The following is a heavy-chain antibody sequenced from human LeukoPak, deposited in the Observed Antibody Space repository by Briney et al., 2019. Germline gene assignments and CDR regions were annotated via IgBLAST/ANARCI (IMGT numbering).Heavy chain of an antibody. CDR1: GGSVNSGSYY. CDR2: IYYSGST. Sequence: KSSETLSLTCTVSGGSVNSGSYYWSWIRQPPGKRLEWIGYIYYSGSTNYNPSLKSRVTISVDTSKNQFSLKLSSVTAADTAVYYCARHSIPGPIDYWGQGTLVTVSS. V-gene: IGHV4-61*01. D-gene: IGHD2-21*01. J-gene: IGHJ4*02. CDR3: ARHSIPGPIDY.